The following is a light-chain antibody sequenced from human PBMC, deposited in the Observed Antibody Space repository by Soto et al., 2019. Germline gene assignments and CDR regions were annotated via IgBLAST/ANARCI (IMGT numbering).Light chain of an antibody. V-gene: IGKV3-20*01. CDR2: GAS. J-gene: IGKJ1*01. CDR1: QSVSSSY. Sequence: EIVLTQSPGTLSLSPGERATLSCRASQSVSSSYLAWYQQKPGQAPRVLIYGASSRATGIPDRFSGSGSGTDFTLTISRLEPEDFAVYYCQQYGSSGTVGQGTKVDI. CDR3: QQYGSSGT.